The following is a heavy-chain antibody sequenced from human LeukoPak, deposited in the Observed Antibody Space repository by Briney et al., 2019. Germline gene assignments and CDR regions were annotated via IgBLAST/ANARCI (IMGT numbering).Heavy chain of an antibody. D-gene: IGHD2-21*01. V-gene: IGHV3-30*18. CDR2: ISYDGSNE. J-gene: IGHJ4*02. Sequence: GGSLRLSCAASGFTFTNYAMHWVRQAPGKGLEWVAVISYDGSNEYYADSVEGRFSISRDNSKNTVILQMDSLTPEDTAVYFCAKSAVIIGYFDYWGQGTLVTVSS. CDR1: GFTFTNYA. CDR3: AKSAVIIGYFDY.